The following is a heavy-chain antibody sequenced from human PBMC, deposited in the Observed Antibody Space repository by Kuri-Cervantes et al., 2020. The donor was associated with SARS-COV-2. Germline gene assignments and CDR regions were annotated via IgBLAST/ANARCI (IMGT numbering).Heavy chain of an antibody. V-gene: IGHV4-31*02. Sequence: SCTFSGGSISSGGYYWSWIRQHPEKGLEWIGEIYHSGSTDYNPSLKSRVTISVDTSKNQFSLKLSAVTAVDTAVYYSARDDSSNDGFDIWGQGTMVTVSS. CDR3: ARDDSSNDGFDI. CDR2: IYHSGST. D-gene: IGHD6-13*01. J-gene: IGHJ3*02. CDR1: GGSISSGGYY.